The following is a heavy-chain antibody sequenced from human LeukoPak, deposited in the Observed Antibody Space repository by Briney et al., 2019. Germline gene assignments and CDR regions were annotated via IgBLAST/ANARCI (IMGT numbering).Heavy chain of an antibody. V-gene: IGHV3-74*01. CDR3: ARDFDMGITPGDDFDF. D-gene: IGHD3-9*01. CDR2: IKEDGTYT. J-gene: IGHJ4*02. Sequence: GGSLRLSCEASGFTFSSFTMNWVRQAPGEGLVWVARIKEDGTYTSYADSVKGRFTISRDNARNTVFLQMNSLRAEDTAVYYCARDFDMGITPGDDFDFWGQGTLVTVSS. CDR1: GFTFSSFT.